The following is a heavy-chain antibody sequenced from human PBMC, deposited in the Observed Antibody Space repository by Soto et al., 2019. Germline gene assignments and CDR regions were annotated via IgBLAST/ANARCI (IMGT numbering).Heavy chain of an antibody. Sequence: SVKVSYKPCVYSLRRNYIHLVRQAPGQGLEWLGWINPNSSGTVYSQKFQGRFTMTSDTSLTTVYMHPKRLTADDTAVYYCARELIVDGPDNYAMDVWGQGTTVTVSS. J-gene: IGHJ6*02. D-gene: IGHD3-22*01. CDR3: ARELIVDGPDNYAMDV. CDR2: INPNSSGT. V-gene: IGHV1-2*02. CDR1: VYSLRRNY.